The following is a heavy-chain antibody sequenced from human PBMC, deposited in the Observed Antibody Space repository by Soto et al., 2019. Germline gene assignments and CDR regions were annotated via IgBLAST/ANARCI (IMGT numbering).Heavy chain of an antibody. Sequence: EVQLLESGGGLVQPGGSLRLSCAASGFTFSSYAMTCVRQAPGKGLEWVSVITGGGDSTYYADSVKGRFTISRDNSKNTVYLQVNSLRAEDTAIYYCAKGVGIAAHKALDYWGQGTLVTVSS. J-gene: IGHJ4*02. CDR2: ITGGGDST. CDR1: GFTFSSYA. V-gene: IGHV3-23*01. D-gene: IGHD6-13*01. CDR3: AKGVGIAAHKALDY.